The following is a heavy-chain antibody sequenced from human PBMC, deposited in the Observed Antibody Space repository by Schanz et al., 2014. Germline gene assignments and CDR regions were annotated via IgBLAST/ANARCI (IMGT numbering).Heavy chain of an antibody. J-gene: IGHJ6*03. CDR3: ARPSDSSWYMDV. CDR1: GGTFSTYP. V-gene: IGHV1-69*02. CDR2: IIPILGIA. D-gene: IGHD2-21*02. Sequence: QVQLVQSGAEVKKPGSSMKVSCKASGGTFSTYPINWVRQAPGQGLEWMGRIIPILGIANYAQKFQGRVTITADRSTSTAYMELSSLRSEDTAVYYCARPSDSSWYMDVWGKGTTVTVSS.